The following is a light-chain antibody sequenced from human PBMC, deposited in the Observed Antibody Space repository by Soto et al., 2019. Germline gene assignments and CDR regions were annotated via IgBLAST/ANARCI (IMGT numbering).Light chain of an antibody. J-gene: IGKJ4*01. CDR2: GSS. CDR1: QSVSSYY. V-gene: IGKV3-20*01. Sequence: EIVLTQSPSTLSLSPGEGATLSCRASQSVSSYYVGWYQQPPGQAPRLIIFGSSSRATGAADMFSGSGSGTDFTIIISILEHEVAAVYCCQHYGSSLTFGGGTKLDIK. CDR3: QHYGSSLT.